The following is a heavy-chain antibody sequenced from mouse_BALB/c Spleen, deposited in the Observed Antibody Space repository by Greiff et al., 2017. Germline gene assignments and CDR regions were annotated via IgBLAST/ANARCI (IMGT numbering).Heavy chain of an antibody. CDR1: GFTFSSYT. CDR2: ISSGGSYT. CDR3: TREGTRVGWYFDV. V-gene: IGHV5-6-4*01. J-gene: IGHJ1*01. D-gene: IGHD1-1*02. Sequence: EVKLLESGGGLVKPGGSLKLSCAASGFTFSSYTMSWARQTPEKRLEWVATISSGGSYTYYPDSVKGRFTLSRDNAKNTLYLQMSSLKSEDTDMYDCTREGTRVGWYFDVWGAGTTVTVSS.